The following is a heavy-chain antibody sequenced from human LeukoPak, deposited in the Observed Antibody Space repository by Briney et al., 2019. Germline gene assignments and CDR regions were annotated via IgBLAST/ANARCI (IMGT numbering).Heavy chain of an antibody. V-gene: IGHV1-8*01. CDR3: ARGGYCSGGSCGTRFDP. CDR2: MNPNSGNT. D-gene: IGHD2-15*01. J-gene: IGHJ5*02. CDR1: GYTFTSYD. Sequence: ASVKVSCKASGYTFTSYDINWVRQATGQGLEWMGWMNPNSGNTGYAQKFQGRVTMTRNTSISTAYMELSSLRSEDTAVYYCARGGYCSGGSCGTRFDPWGQGTLVTVSS.